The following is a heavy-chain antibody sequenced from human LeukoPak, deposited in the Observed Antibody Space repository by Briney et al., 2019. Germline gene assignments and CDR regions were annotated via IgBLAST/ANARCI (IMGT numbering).Heavy chain of an antibody. CDR1: GFNFNNYG. V-gene: IGHV3-30*04. CDR3: ARPSGSVTIFGVVDYFDY. J-gene: IGHJ4*02. Sequence: GGPLRLSCVVSGFNFNNYGMNWVRQAPGKGLDWVASIAYDGSNENYAESVKGRFTISRDDSKNTLYLQLSSLTAEDTAVYYCARPSGSVTIFGVVDYFDYWGQGSLVTVSS. D-gene: IGHD3-3*01. CDR2: IAYDGSNE.